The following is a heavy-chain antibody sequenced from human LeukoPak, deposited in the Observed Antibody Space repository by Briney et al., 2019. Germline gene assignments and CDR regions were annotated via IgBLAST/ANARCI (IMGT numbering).Heavy chain of an antibody. J-gene: IGHJ3*02. D-gene: IGHD5-24*01. CDR3: ARWGVGWLQFSDAFDI. CDR1: GFTFSNYA. Sequence: PGGSLRLSCVTSGFTFSNYAMSWVRQAPGKGLEWVSAISRSGGSTNYADSVKGRFTISRDNSKNTVYLQMNSLRAEDTAVYYCARWGVGWLQFSDAFDIWGQGTMVTVSS. V-gene: IGHV3-23*01. CDR2: ISRSGGST.